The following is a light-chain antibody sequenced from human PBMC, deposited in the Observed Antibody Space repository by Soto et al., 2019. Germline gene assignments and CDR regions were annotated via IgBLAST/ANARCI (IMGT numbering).Light chain of an antibody. CDR3: QQYGSSSWT. CDR2: GAS. J-gene: IGKJ1*01. Sequence: VLTRSPAPGPLSLWDRATLSCRASQSISSSYLAWYQQRPGQAPRLLIYGASSRATGIPDRFSGSGSGTEFTLTISRLEPEDFAVYYSQQYGSSSWTLGQGTKVDIK. V-gene: IGKV3-20*01. CDR1: QSISSSY.